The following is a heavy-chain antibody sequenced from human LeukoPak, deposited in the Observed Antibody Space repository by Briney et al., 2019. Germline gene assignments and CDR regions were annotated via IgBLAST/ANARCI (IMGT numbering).Heavy chain of an antibody. V-gene: IGHV4-30-4*08. Sequence: PSQTLSLTCTVSGGSISSGDYYWSWIRQPPGKGLEWIGYIYYSGTTYYNPSVKSRATMSADTSKNQISLKLSSVTAADTAVYYCARFLSGSSYFDYWGQGTLVTVSS. CDR3: ARFLSGSSYFDY. CDR2: IYYSGTT. D-gene: IGHD1-26*01. J-gene: IGHJ4*02. CDR1: GGSISSGDYY.